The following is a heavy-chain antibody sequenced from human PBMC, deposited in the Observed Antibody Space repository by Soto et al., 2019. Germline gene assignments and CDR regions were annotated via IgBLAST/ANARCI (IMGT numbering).Heavy chain of an antibody. J-gene: IGHJ4*02. Sequence: QVQLVQSCAEVKKPGSSVKVSCKASGGTFSNYAITWLRQAPGQGLEWMGGIIPIFGTANYAQKFQGRVTITADESTSTAYMGLSSLRSEDTAVYYCARGSSSWYLAYWGQGTLVTVSS. V-gene: IGHV1-69*01. CDR1: GGTFSNYA. CDR3: ARGSSSWYLAY. D-gene: IGHD6-13*01. CDR2: IIPIFGTA.